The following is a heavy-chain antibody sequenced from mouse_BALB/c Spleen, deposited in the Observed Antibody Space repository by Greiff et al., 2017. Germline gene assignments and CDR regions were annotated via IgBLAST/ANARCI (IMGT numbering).Heavy chain of an antibody. CDR2: ISSGGSYT. Sequence: EVKVVESGGGLVKPGGSRKLSCAASGFTFSSYTMSWVRQTPEKRLEWVATISSGGSYTYYPDSVKGRFTISRDNAKNTLYLQMSSLKSEDTAMYYCTREGNYRYDDYAMDYWGQGTSVTVSS. D-gene: IGHD2-14*01. CDR3: TREGNYRYDDYAMDY. CDR1: GFTFSSYT. V-gene: IGHV5-6-4*01. J-gene: IGHJ4*01.